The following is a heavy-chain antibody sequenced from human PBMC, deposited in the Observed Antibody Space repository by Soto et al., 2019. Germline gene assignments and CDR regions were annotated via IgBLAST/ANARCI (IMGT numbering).Heavy chain of an antibody. V-gene: IGHV3-21*01. CDR3: ARERDYQQIYYFDY. J-gene: IGHJ4*02. CDR2: ISSSSRYI. Sequence: SGGSLRLSCAASGFTFSSHGMKWVRQAPGKGLEWVSSISSSSRYIYYADSVKGRFTISRDNAKYSQFLQTNIGRTEHTHVNSCARERDYQQIYYFDYWGQGTLLTVST. D-gene: IGHD2-2*01. CDR1: GFTFSSHG.